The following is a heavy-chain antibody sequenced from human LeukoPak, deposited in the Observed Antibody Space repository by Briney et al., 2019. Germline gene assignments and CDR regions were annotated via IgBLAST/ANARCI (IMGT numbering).Heavy chain of an antibody. D-gene: IGHD6-6*01. J-gene: IGHJ4*02. CDR1: GFTFSSYS. Sequence: GGSLRLSCAASGFTFSSYSMNWVRQAPGKGMEWVSYISSSSSTIYYADSVKGRFTISRDNAKNSLYLQMNSLRAEDTAVYYCARDFPVQYSSSSADWGYWGQGTLVTVSS. V-gene: IGHV3-48*01. CDR3: ARDFPVQYSSSSADWGY. CDR2: ISSSSSTI.